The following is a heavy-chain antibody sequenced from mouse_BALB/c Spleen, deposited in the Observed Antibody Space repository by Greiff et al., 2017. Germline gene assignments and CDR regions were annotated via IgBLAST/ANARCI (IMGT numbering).Heavy chain of an antibody. D-gene: IGHD1-1*01. CDR1: GYTFTSYW. J-gene: IGHJ3*01. CDR2: INPSTGYT. CDR3: ARPLLLRAWFAY. Sequence: QVQLQQSGAELAKPGASVKMSCKASGYTFTSYWMHWVKQRPGQGLEWIGYINPSTGYTEYNQKFKDKATLTADKSSSTAYMQLSSLTSEDSAVYYCARPLLLRAWFAYWGQGTLVTVSA. V-gene: IGHV1-7*01.